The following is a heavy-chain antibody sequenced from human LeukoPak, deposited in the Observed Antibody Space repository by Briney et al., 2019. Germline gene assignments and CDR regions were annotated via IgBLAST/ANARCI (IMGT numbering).Heavy chain of an antibody. CDR2: IYYSGTT. V-gene: IGHV4-39*01. D-gene: IGHD1-7*01. CDR1: GGSISSSSYY. CDR3: ARLKLHWALDY. J-gene: IGHJ4*02. Sequence: NSSETLSLTCTVSGGSISSSSYYWDWIRQPPGKGLEWIGTIYYSGTTYYNPSLKSRVTISVDTSRNQFSLKLSSVTAADTAVFYCARLKLHWALDYWGQGTLVSVSS.